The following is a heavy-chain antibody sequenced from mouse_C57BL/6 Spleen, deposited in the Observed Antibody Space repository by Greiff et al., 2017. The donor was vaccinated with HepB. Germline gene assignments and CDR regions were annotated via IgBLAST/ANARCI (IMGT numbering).Heavy chain of an antibody. CDR2: ISSGGSYT. CDR1: GFTFSSYG. J-gene: IGHJ3*01. Sequence: DVKLVESGGDLVKPGGSLKLSCAASGFTFSSYGMSWVRQTPDKRLEWVATISSGGSYTYYPDSVKGRFTISRDNAKNTLYLQMSSLKSEDTAMYYCARPYDYDVAWFAYWGQVTLVTVSA. V-gene: IGHV5-6*02. D-gene: IGHD2-4*01. CDR3: ARPYDYDVAWFAY.